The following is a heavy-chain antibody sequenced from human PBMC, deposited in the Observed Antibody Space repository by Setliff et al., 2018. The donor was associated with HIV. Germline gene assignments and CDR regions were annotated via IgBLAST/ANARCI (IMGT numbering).Heavy chain of an antibody. CDR3: ARSTVGAGASFP. CDR1: GYSISSGCY. V-gene: IGHV4-38-2*01. Sequence: SETLSLTCAVSGYSISSGCYWSWIRQPPGRGLEWIGYISNYGSPSYSPSLESRVTILLDTSKNQFSLRLTSLTAADTAIYYCARSTVGAGASFPWGRGILVTVSS. CDR2: ISNYGSP. J-gene: IGHJ5*02. D-gene: IGHD1-26*01.